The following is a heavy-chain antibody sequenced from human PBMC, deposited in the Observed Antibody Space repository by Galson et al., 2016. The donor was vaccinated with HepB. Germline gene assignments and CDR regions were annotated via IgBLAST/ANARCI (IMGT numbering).Heavy chain of an antibody. CDR3: ARAKLRAGTTVTTSRGQFDY. CDR2: IYYNGST. CDR1: RGSINNYY. V-gene: IGHV4-59*01. Sequence: SETLSLTCSVSRGSINNYYWAWIRQPPGKGLEWIGYIYYNGSTNYNPSLKSRVAISTGRSKNHLSLNLTSVTAADTAVYYCARAKLRAGTTVTTSRGQFDYWGQGALVTVSS. D-gene: IGHD4-17*01. J-gene: IGHJ4*02.